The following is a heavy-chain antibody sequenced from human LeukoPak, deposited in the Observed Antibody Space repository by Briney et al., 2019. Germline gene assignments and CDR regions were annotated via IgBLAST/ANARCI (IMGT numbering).Heavy chain of an antibody. V-gene: IGHV1-2*02. Sequence: ASVKVSCKASGHTFTGYYMHWVRQAPGQGLEWMGWINPNSGGTNYAQKFQGRVTMTRDTSISTAYMELSRLRSDDTAVYYSATEKYYYDSSGYYLPPHFDYWGQGTLVTVSS. J-gene: IGHJ4*02. CDR3: ATEKYYYDSSGYYLPPHFDY. CDR2: INPNSGGT. CDR1: GHTFTGYY. D-gene: IGHD3-22*01.